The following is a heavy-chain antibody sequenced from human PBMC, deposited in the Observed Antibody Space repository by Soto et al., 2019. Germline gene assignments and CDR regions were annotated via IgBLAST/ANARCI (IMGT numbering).Heavy chain of an antibody. J-gene: IGHJ6*02. V-gene: IGHV1-24*01. Sequence: GASVKVSCKVSGYTLTELSMHWVRQAPGKGLEWMGGFDPEDGETIYAQKFQGRVTMTEDTSTDTAYMELSSLRSEDTAVYYCATVGVAVAAWDYYGMDVWGQGTTVTVSS. CDR3: ATVGVAVAAWDYYGMDV. CDR2: FDPEDGET. CDR1: GYTLTELS. D-gene: IGHD2-15*01.